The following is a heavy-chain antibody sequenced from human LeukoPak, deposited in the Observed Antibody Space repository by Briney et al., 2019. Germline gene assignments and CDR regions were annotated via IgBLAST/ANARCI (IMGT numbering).Heavy chain of an antibody. CDR2: ITSRSSHI. CDR3: ARVAQGATTETYFYYYMDV. J-gene: IGHJ6*03. V-gene: IGHV3-21*01. CDR1: GFAFNSYT. D-gene: IGHD4-11*01. Sequence: GGPLRLSCEASGFAFNSYTIRWVRQAPGKGLESVAAITSRSSHIYIADSVKGRFTISRDNAKNSLFLQMSSLRVEDTAVYYCARVAQGATTETYFYYYMDVWGKGTTVTVS.